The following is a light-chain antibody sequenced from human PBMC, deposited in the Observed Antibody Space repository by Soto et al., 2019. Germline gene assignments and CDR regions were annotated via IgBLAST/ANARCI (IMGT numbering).Light chain of an antibody. V-gene: IGKV1-27*01. CDR1: QGIRNY. Sequence: DIQMTQSPSSLSASVGDSVTITCRASQGIRNYLSWYQQKPGKVPKILIYAASTLHPGVPSRFSGSGFGTDFTLTISSLQPEDVGTYYCQHYNSVFGPGTKVDIK. J-gene: IGKJ3*01. CDR2: AAS. CDR3: QHYNSV.